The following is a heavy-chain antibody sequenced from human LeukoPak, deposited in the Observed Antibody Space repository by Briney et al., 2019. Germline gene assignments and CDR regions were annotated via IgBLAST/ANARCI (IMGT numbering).Heavy chain of an antibody. Sequence: GGSLRLSCAASGFTFSSYGMHWVRQAPGKGLEWGAVIWYDGSNKYYADSVTGRFTISRDNSKNTLYLQMNSLRAEDTAVYYCAKVSYPYDSFPTGYFDYWGRGTLVTVSS. J-gene: IGHJ4*02. D-gene: IGHD3-3*01. CDR3: AKVSYPYDSFPTGYFDY. CDR1: GFTFSSYG. CDR2: IWYDGSNK. V-gene: IGHV3-33*06.